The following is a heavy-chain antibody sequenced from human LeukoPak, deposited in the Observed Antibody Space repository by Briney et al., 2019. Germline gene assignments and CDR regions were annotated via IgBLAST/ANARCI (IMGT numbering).Heavy chain of an antibody. J-gene: IGHJ4*02. D-gene: IGHD1-20*01. CDR3: AKGLITGTRRSGFDY. V-gene: IGHV3-23*01. CDR1: GFTFSCYA. CDR2: ISGSGGST. Sequence: PGGSLRLSCAASGFTFSCYAMSWVRQAPGKGLEWVSAISGSGGSTYYADSVKGRFTISRDNSKNTLYLQMNSLRAEDTAVYYCAKGLITGTRRSGFDYWGQGTLVTVSS.